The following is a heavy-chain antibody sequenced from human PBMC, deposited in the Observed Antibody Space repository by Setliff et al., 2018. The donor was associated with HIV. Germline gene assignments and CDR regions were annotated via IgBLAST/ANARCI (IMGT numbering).Heavy chain of an antibody. CDR2: INPNSGDT. CDR3: ARGYTNVEMSTTYYYYMDV. D-gene: IGHD2-2*02. Sequence: GASVKVSCKASGYIFSVYLMHWVRQAPGQGLEWMGWINPNSGDTKYAQEFQGRVTMTRDTSISVAYMELTSLTSDDAGVYYCARGYTNVEMSTTYYYYMDVWGIGTAVTVSS. J-gene: IGHJ6*03. V-gene: IGHV1-2*02. CDR1: GYIFSVYL.